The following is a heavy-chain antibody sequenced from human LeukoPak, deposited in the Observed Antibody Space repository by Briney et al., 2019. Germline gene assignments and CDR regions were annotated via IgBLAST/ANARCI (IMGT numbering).Heavy chain of an antibody. V-gene: IGHV3-48*03. CDR1: GFAFSSYE. Sequence: PGGSLRLSCAASGFAFSSYEMNWVRQAPGKGLEWVSYISSSGSTIYYADSVKGRFTISRDNAKNSLYLQMNSLRAEDTAVYYCARDITVTTDFTFDYWGQGTLVTVSS. D-gene: IGHD4-11*01. CDR3: ARDITVTTDFTFDY. J-gene: IGHJ4*02. CDR2: ISSSGSTI.